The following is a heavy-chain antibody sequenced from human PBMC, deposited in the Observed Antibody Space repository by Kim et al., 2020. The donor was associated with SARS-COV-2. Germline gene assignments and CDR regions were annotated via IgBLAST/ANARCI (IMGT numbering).Heavy chain of an antibody. D-gene: IGHD6-25*01. CDR1: GGSFSGYY. J-gene: IGHJ4*02. V-gene: IGHV4-34*01. CDR3: ARGERLQGEYYFDY. Sequence: SETLSLTCAVYGGSFSGYYWSWIRQPPGKGLEWIGEINHSGSTNYNPSLKSRVTISVDTSKNQFSLKLSSVTAADTAVYYCARGERLQGEYYFDYWGQGTLVTVSS. CDR2: INHSGST.